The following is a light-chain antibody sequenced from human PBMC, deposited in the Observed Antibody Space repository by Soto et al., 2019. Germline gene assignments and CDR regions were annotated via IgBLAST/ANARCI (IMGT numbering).Light chain of an antibody. V-gene: IGKV1-5*03. CDR2: KAS. Sequence: DIQMAQSPSTMSGSVGARVTITCRASQTISSWLAWYQQKPGKTPKLLIYKASTLKSGVPSRFSSSESGTEFTLTISSLQPDDFATYHCQHYNSYSWAFGQGTKFELK. CDR3: QHYNSYSWA. J-gene: IGKJ1*01. CDR1: QTISSW.